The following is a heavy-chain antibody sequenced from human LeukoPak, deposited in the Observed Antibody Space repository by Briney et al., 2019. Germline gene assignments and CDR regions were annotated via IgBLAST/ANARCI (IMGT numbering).Heavy chain of an antibody. CDR2: IIPIFGTA. D-gene: IGHD5-12*01. CDR3: ASGSGYDLGGGYFDY. J-gene: IGHJ4*02. CDR1: GGSLSSYA. V-gene: IGHV1-69*05. Sequence: SVKVPCQASGGSLSSYAISWVRQAPGQGLEWMGGIIPIFGTANYAQKFQGRVTITTDESTSTAYMELSSLRSEDTAVYYCASGSGYDLGGGYFDYWGQGTLVTVSS.